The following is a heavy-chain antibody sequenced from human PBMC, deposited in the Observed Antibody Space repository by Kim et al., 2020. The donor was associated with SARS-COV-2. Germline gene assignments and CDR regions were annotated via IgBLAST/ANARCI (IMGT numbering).Heavy chain of an antibody. V-gene: IGHV1-69*13. D-gene: IGHD3-10*01. CDR3: ARVTASGSYYKAYNWFDP. CDR2: IIPIFGTA. Sequence: SVKVSCKASGGTFSSYAISWVRQAPGQGLEWMGGIIPIFGTANYAQKFQGRVTITADESTSTAYMELSSLRSEDTAVYYCARVTASGSYYKAYNWFDPWGQGTLVTVSS. CDR1: GGTFSSYA. J-gene: IGHJ5*02.